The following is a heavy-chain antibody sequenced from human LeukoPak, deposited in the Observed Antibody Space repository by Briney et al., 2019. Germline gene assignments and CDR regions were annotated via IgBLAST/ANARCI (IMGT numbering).Heavy chain of an antibody. Sequence: SETLSLTCTVSGGSISSYYWSWIRQPPGKGLEWIGYIYYSGSTNYNPSLKSRVTISVDTSKNQFSLKLSSVTAADTAVYYCARGDDFWRLIFDYWGQGTLVIVSS. V-gene: IGHV4-59*12. CDR3: ARGDDFWRLIFDY. CDR2: IYYSGST. J-gene: IGHJ4*02. CDR1: GGSISSYY. D-gene: IGHD3-3*01.